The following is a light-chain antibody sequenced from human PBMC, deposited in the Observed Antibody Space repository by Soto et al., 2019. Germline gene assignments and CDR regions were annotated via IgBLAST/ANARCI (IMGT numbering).Light chain of an antibody. V-gene: IGLV2-14*01. CDR3: NSYTTSSTYV. CDR1: SSVVGGYNY. Sequence: QSVLTQPASVSGSPGQSITIACTGTSSVVGGYNYVSWYQQHPGKAPKLMIYDVSNRPSGVSNRFSGSKSANTASLTISGLQAEDEADYYCNSYTTSSTYVFGTGTKVTVL. J-gene: IGLJ1*01. CDR2: DVS.